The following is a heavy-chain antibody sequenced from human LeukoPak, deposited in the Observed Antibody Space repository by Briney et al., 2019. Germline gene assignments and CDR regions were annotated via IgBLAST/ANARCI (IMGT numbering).Heavy chain of an antibody. CDR3: ARDRYSGYDGFGTFDI. D-gene: IGHD5-12*01. V-gene: IGHV4-4*02. Sequence: SETLSLTCSVSGASLSGTTWWTWVRQTPGKGLEWVGDIYYTGSTNSNPSLKSRVTISVDTSKNQFSLKLSPVTAADTAVYYCARDRYSGYDGFGTFDIWGQGTMVTVSS. J-gene: IGHJ3*02. CDR1: GASLSGTTW. CDR2: IYYTGST.